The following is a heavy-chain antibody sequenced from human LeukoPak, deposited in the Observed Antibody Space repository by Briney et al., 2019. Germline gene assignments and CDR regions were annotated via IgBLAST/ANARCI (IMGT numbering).Heavy chain of an antibody. D-gene: IGHD3-16*01. V-gene: IGHV3-23*01. CDR3: AKHYDYIFAASDY. J-gene: IGHJ4*02. Sequence: GGSLRLSCAASGFTFSNYWMGWVRQAPGKGLEWVSAISGSGGSTYYADSVKGRFTISRDNSKNTLYLQMNSLRAEDTAVYYCAKHYDYIFAASDYWGQGTLVTVSS. CDR1: GFTFSNYW. CDR2: ISGSGGST.